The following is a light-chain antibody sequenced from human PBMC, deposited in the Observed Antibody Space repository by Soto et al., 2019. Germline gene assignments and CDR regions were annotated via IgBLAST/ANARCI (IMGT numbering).Light chain of an antibody. Sequence: QSVLTQPPSVSGAPGQRVTISCSGNSSNIGAAYDVHWYQQLPGTAPKLIIYANDNRPSGVPDRFSGSKSGASASLAITGLQADDEADYYCQSFDSSLSGFVIFGGGTKLTVL. CDR1: SSNIGAAYD. J-gene: IGLJ2*01. CDR3: QSFDSSLSGFVI. V-gene: IGLV1-40*01. CDR2: AND.